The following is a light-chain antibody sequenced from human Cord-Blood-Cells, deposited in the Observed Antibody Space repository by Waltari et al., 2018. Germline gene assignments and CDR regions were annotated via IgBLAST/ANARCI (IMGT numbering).Light chain of an antibody. V-gene: IGKV4-1*01. CDR1: QSVLYSPNNKNY. Sequence: DIVMTQSPDSLAVSLGERATTNCKSSQSVLYSPNNKNYLAWYQQKPGQPPKLLIYWASTREAGVPDRFSGSGSGTDFTLTISSLQAEDVAVYYCQQYYSTWTFGQGTKVEIK. J-gene: IGKJ1*01. CDR3: QQYYSTWT. CDR2: WAS.